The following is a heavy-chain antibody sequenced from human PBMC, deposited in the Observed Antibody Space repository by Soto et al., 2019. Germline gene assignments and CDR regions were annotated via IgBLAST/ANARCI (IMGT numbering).Heavy chain of an antibody. V-gene: IGHV1-2*04. Sequence: ASVKVSFKASGYTFTGYYIHWVRQAPGQGLEGMGWINPNSGGTNYAQKFQGWVTMTRDTSISTAYMELSRLRSDDTAVYYCARGSGIVLVPAAMLSNWFDPWGQGPLVTFS. CDR3: ARGSGIVLVPAAMLSNWFDP. J-gene: IGHJ5*02. CDR1: GYTFTGYY. D-gene: IGHD2-2*01. CDR2: INPNSGGT.